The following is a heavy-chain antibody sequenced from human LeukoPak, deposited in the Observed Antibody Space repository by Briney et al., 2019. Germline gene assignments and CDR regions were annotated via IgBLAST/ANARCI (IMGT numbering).Heavy chain of an antibody. CDR2: ISYDGRNE. V-gene: IGHV3-30*03. J-gene: IGHJ2*01. CDR1: GFSFSSHG. Sequence: GGSLRLSCAASGFSFSSHGTHWVRQAPGKGLEWVAAISYDGRNEFYADSVRGRFTISRDNSENTVYLQLNSLRSEDTAVYYCARDKTGWELLDWHFDLWGRGTLVTVSS. D-gene: IGHD1-26*01. CDR3: ARDKTGWELLDWHFDL.